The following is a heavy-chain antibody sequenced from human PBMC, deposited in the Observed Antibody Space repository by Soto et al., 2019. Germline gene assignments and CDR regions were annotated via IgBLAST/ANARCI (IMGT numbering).Heavy chain of an antibody. CDR1: GFTFSNSA. CDR3: AADRAYCGGDCYSGNDY. V-gene: IGHV1-58*01. J-gene: IGHJ4*02. Sequence: KVSCKASGFTFSNSAVQWVRQARGQRLEWIGWIVAGSGYTDYAQRFQERVSITRDLSTRTAYMELSSLRSEDTAVYYCAADRAYCGGDCYSGNDYWGQGTLVTVSS. D-gene: IGHD2-21*02. CDR2: IVAGSGYT.